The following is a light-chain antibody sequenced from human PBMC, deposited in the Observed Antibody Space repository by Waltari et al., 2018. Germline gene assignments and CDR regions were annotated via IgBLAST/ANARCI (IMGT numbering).Light chain of an antibody. CDR3: QQYNNRPYT. CDR2: GTS. CDR1: RSFSSH. J-gene: IGKJ2*01. Sequence: EILMTQSPATLSVSPGERVPLSCRASRSFSSHLAWYQQKPGQAPRLLISGTSTRATGIPARFSGSGSGTEFTLTISSLQSEDFAVYYCQQYNNRPYTFGQGTKLEI. V-gene: IGKV3-15*01.